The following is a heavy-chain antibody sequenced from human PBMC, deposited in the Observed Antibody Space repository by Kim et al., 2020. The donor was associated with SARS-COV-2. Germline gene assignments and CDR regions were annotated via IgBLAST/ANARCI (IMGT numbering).Heavy chain of an antibody. CDR1: GFTFSSYS. Sequence: GGSLRLSCAASGFTFSSYSMNWVRQAPGKGLEWVSSISSSSSYIYYADSVKGRFTISRDNAKNSLYLQMNSLRAEDTAVYYCACGEYQLLWDQSYYYYGMDVWGQGTTVTVSS. CDR3: ACGEYQLLWDQSYYYYGMDV. D-gene: IGHD2-2*01. CDR2: ISSSSSYI. J-gene: IGHJ6*02. V-gene: IGHV3-21*04.